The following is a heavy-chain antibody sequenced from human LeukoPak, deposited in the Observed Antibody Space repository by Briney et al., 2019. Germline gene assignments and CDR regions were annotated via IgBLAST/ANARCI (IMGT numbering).Heavy chain of an antibody. CDR2: IYYSGST. V-gene: IGHV4-39*01. J-gene: IGHJ4*02. CDR1: GVSISSGNYY. CDR3: ARHGGSGRRLLTYYFDY. D-gene: IGHD6-19*01. Sequence: TSETLSLTCTVSGVSISSGNYYWGWIRQPPGKGLEWIGSIYYSGSTYYNPSLKSRVTISVDTSKNQFSLKLSSVTAADTAVYYCARHGGSGRRLLTYYFDYWGQGTLVTVSS.